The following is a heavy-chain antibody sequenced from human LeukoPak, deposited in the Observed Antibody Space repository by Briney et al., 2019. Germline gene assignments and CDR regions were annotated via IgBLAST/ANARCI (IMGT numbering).Heavy chain of an antibody. V-gene: IGHV3-23*01. CDR3: AKDTIAAAGTRWFDP. CDR1: GFTFSSYA. J-gene: IGHJ5*02. Sequence: PGGSLRLSCAASGFTFSSYAMSWVRQAPGKGLEWVSAISGSGGSTYYADSVKGRFTTSRDNSKNTLYLQMNSLRAEDTAVYYCAKDTIAAAGTRWFDPRGKGTLVTVSS. CDR2: ISGSGGST. D-gene: IGHD6-13*01.